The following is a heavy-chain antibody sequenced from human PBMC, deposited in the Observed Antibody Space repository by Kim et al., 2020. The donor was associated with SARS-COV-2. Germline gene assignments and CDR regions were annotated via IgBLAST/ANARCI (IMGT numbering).Heavy chain of an antibody. CDR2: IYYSGST. Sequence: SETLSLTCTVSGGSISSGGYYWSWIRQHPGKGLEWIGYIYYSGSTYYNPSLKSRVTISVDTSKNQFSLKLSSVTAADTAVYYCAMVRDDAFDIWGQGTMVTVSS. CDR1: GGSISSGGYY. J-gene: IGHJ3*02. V-gene: IGHV4-31*03. CDR3: AMVRDDAFDI. D-gene: IGHD3-10*01.